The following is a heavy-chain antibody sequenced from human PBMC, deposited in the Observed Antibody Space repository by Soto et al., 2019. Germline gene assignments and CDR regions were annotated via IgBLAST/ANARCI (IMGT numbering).Heavy chain of an antibody. CDR1: GFSFSSHG. V-gene: IGHV3-33*01. CDR2: IWYDGSKD. D-gene: IGHD6-19*01. CDR3: AREDSSGWYAGY. Sequence: QVQLVESGGGVVQPGTSLRLSCTASGFSFSSHGMHWVRQAPGKGLEWVATIWYDGSKDQYADSVKGRFTISRDDSKNTLYLQMNSLGAEDTAVYHCAREDSSGWYAGYWGQGTLVTVSS. J-gene: IGHJ4*02.